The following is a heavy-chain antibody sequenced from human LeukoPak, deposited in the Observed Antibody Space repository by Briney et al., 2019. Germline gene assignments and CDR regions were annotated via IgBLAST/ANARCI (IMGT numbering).Heavy chain of an antibody. CDR2: ISWNSGSI. J-gene: IGHJ4*02. Sequence: GRSLRLSCAASGFTFDDYAVHWVRQAPGKGLEWVSGISWNSGSIGYADSVKGRFTISRDNAKNSLYLQMNSLRAEDTALYYCAKVGATQTYWGQGTLVTVSS. D-gene: IGHD1-26*01. V-gene: IGHV3-9*01. CDR3: AKVGATQTY. CDR1: GFTFDDYA.